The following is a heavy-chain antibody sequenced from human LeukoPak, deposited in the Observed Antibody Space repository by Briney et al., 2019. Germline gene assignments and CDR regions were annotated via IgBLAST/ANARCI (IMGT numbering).Heavy chain of an antibody. Sequence: ASVKVSCKASGYTFTSYAMHWVRQAPGQRLEWMGWINAGNGNTKYSQKFQGRVTITRDTSASTAYMELSSLRSEDTAVYYCARGTGLRTNSFFDYWGQGTLVTVSS. D-gene: IGHD5-12*01. CDR1: GYTFTSYA. CDR2: INAGNGNT. CDR3: ARGTGLRTNSFFDY. J-gene: IGHJ4*02. V-gene: IGHV1-3*01.